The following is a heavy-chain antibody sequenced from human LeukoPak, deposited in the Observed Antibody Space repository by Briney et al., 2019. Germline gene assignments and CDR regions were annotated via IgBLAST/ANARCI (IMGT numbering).Heavy chain of an antibody. Sequence: ASVKVSCKASGGTFSTDAISWVRQAPGQGLEWMGWISAYNGNTNYAQKLQGRVTMTTDTSTSTAYMELRSLRSDDTAVYYCAREVSSSWYRTSNWFDPWGQGTLVTVSS. J-gene: IGHJ5*02. CDR3: AREVSSSWYRTSNWFDP. V-gene: IGHV1-18*01. CDR1: GGTFSTDA. D-gene: IGHD6-13*01. CDR2: ISAYNGNT.